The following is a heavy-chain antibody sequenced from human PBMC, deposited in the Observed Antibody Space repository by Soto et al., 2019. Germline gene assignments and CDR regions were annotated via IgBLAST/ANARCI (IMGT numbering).Heavy chain of an antibody. Sequence: PRGSLKLSCKGSGYTFTDYWIGWVRQLPGKGLEWMGIIYPGDSDTRYSPSFQGHVTITVDKSTSTAYLQWNTLKASDTAMYYCARHSSNFRYYYYAMDVWGQGTTVTVSS. D-gene: IGHD6-19*01. CDR3: ARHSSNFRYYYYAMDV. J-gene: IGHJ6*02. V-gene: IGHV5-51*01. CDR2: IYPGDSDT. CDR1: GYTFTDYW.